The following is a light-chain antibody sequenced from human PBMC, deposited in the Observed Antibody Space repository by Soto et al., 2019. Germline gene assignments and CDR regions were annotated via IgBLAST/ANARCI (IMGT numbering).Light chain of an antibody. V-gene: IGKV1-33*01. Sequence: DIQLTQSPSSLSASVGDRVTITCQASQDISNHLNWDQQKPGKAPNLLIYDASDLETGVPSRFSGGGSGTFFSFTINSLQPEDIATYYCQKHDGVPLFGPGTKVEIK. CDR3: QKHDGVPL. J-gene: IGKJ3*01. CDR2: DAS. CDR1: QDISNH.